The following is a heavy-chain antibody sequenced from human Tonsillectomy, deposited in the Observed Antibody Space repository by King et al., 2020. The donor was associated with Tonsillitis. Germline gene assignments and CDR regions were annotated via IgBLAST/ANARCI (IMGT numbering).Heavy chain of an antibody. CDR3: AKDKGAGYYDNSRGAFDI. J-gene: IGHJ3*02. V-gene: IGHV3-21*01. Sequence: VQLQESGGRLVKPGGFLGLSCATSGFTFRDYDMNWVRQAPGKGLEWVSSISSSSNYIYYADSVKGRFTISRDNAKKSLYLQMDSLRAEDTAVYYCAKDKGAGYYDNSRGAFDIWGQGTMVTVSS. CDR2: ISSSSNYI. D-gene: IGHD3-22*01. CDR1: GFTFRDYD.